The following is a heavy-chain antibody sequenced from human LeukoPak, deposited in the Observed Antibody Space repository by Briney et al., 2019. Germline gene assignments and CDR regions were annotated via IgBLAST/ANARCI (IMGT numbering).Heavy chain of an antibody. Sequence: VASVKVSCKASGYTFTSYDINWVRQATGQGLGWMGWMNPNSGNAGYAQKFQGRVTITRNTSISTAYMELSSLRSEDTAVYYCAKAARGYLGAFDIWGQGTMVTVSS. CDR3: AKAARGYLGAFDI. CDR1: GYTFTSYD. V-gene: IGHV1-8*03. CDR2: MNPNSGNA. J-gene: IGHJ3*02. D-gene: IGHD5-18*01.